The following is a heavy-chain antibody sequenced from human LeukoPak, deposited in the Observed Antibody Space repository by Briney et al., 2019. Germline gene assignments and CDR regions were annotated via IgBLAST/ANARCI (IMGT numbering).Heavy chain of an antibody. D-gene: IGHD1-26*01. V-gene: IGHV1-46*01. J-gene: IGHJ4*02. Sequence: ASVKVSCKASGYTFISNYMHWVRQAPGQGLEWMGIINPSGGSTSYAQKFQGRVTMTRDTSTSTIYMELSSLRSEDTAVYYCARAWESIAGYYFDYWGQGTLVTVSS. CDR1: GYTFISNY. CDR3: ARAWESIAGYYFDY. CDR2: INPSGGST.